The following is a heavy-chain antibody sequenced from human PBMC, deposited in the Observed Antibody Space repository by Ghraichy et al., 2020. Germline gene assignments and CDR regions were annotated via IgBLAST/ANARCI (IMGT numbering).Heavy chain of an antibody. V-gene: IGHV3-53*01. CDR1: GFTVSSNY. CDR3: ARSPAGPYFDY. Sequence: GESLNISCAASGFTVSSNYMTWVRQAPGKGLEWVSVIYSGGSTNYADSVKGRFTISRDNSKNTVYLQMNSLRAEDTAVYYCARSPAGPYFDYWGQGTLVTVSS. CDR2: IYSGGST. J-gene: IGHJ4*02.